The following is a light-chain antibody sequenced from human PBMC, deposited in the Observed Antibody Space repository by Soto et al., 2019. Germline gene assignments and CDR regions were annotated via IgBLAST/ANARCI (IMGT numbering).Light chain of an antibody. CDR3: QQYGISPMT. J-gene: IGKJ5*01. CDR1: QSVRSNS. V-gene: IGKV3-20*01. Sequence: EIVLTQSPGTLSLSPGERATLSCRASQSVRSNSLAWYQQKPGQAPRLLIYSALSRATGSPDRFRANGIPDRFSGSGSGTDFTLTISRLEPEDFAVYYCQQYGISPMTFGQGTRLEIK. CDR2: SAL.